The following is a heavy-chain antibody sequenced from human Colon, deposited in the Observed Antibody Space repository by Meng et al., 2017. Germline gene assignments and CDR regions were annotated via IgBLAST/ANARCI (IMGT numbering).Heavy chain of an antibody. CDR2: IFPGKSNI. V-gene: IGHV5-51*01. D-gene: IGHD4/OR15-4a*01. CDR3: ARPSTMAGGVDF. J-gene: IGHJ4*02. CDR1: GYSFTSYW. Sequence: GGSLRLSCQTSGYSFTSYWIGWVRQEPGKGLEWMGIIFPGKSNIIYSPSVQGQVTISADNSISTAYLQWSSLKASDTAIYYCARPSTMAGGVDFWGQGTLVTVSS.